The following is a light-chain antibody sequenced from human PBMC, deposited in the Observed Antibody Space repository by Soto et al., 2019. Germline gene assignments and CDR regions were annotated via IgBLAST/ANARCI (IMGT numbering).Light chain of an antibody. CDR1: QSVGRNY. Sequence: EIVLTQYPGTLSVSPGERATLSCRASQSVGRNYLAWYQHKPGQAPRLLIYDASSRATGIPDRFSGSGSGTDFTLTISRLEPEDFAVYYCQQYGSSPLTFGGGTKVETK. CDR2: DAS. J-gene: IGKJ4*01. V-gene: IGKV3-20*01. CDR3: QQYGSSPLT.